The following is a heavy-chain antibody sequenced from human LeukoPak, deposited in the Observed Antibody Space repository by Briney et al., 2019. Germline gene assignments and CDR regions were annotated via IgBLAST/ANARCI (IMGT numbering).Heavy chain of an antibody. CDR2: ISAYNGNT. V-gene: IGHV1-18*01. CDR3: ARAHYDSSGYYDFDY. CDR1: GYTFTSYG. D-gene: IGHD3-22*01. Sequence: GASVKVSCKASGYTFTSYGISWVRQAPGQGLEWMGWISAYNGNTNYAQKLQGRVTMTTDTSTSTAYMELRSLRSDDTAVYYCARAHYDSSGYYDFDYWGQGTLVTASS. J-gene: IGHJ4*02.